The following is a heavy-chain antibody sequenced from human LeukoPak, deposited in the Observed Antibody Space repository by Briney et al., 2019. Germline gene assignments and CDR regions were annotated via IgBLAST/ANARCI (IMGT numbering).Heavy chain of an antibody. V-gene: IGHV4-59*08. CDR3: ARHGSWDYCDY. Sequence: TSETLSLTCTVSGGSISSYYWSWIRQPPGKGLEWIGYIYYSGSTNYNPSLKSRVTISVDTSKNQFSLKLSSVTAADTAVYYCARHGSWDYCDYWGQGTLVTVSS. CDR2: IYYSGST. D-gene: IGHD6-13*01. CDR1: GGSISSYY. J-gene: IGHJ4*02.